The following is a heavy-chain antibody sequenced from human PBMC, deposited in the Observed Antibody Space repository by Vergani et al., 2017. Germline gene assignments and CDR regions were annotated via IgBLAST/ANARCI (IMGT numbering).Heavy chain of an antibody. Sequence: EVQLVQSGAEVKKPGATVKISCKVSGYTFTDYYMHWVQQAPGKGLEWMGLVDPEDGETIYAQKLQGRVTMTTDTSTSTAYMELRSLRSDDTAVYYCARDFGLGYDRYDAFDIWGQGTMVTVSS. D-gene: IGHD1-14*01. CDR2: VDPEDGET. J-gene: IGHJ3*02. CDR3: ARDFGLGYDRYDAFDI. CDR1: GYTFTDYY. V-gene: IGHV1-69-2*01.